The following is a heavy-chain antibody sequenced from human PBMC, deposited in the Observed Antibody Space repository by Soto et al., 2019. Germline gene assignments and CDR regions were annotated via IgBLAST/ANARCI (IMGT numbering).Heavy chain of an antibody. CDR2: IKSKTDGGTT. V-gene: IGHV3-15*07. D-gene: IGHD4-4*01. CDR1: GFTFSNAW. Sequence: GGSRRLSCAASGFTFSNAWMNWVRQAPGKGLEWVGRIKSKTDGGTTDYAAPVKGRFTISRDDSKNTLYLQMNSLKTEDTAVYYCTTDPPETVTTPFDYWGQGTLVTVSS. J-gene: IGHJ4*02. CDR3: TTDPPETVTTPFDY.